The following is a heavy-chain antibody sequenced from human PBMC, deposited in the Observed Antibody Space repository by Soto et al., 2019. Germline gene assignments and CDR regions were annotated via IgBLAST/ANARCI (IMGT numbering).Heavy chain of an antibody. CDR1: GFTFSNYA. V-gene: IGHV3-23*01. Sequence: PGGSLRLSCAASGFTFSNYAMNWVRQAPGKGLEWVSVISGSGGGAYYADSVQGRFTISRDNSKNTLYLQMNSLRAEDTAVYYCARDYIVVVTAIYYYGMDVWGQGTTVTVSS. D-gene: IGHD2-21*02. J-gene: IGHJ6*02. CDR3: ARDYIVVVTAIYYYGMDV. CDR2: ISGSGGGA.